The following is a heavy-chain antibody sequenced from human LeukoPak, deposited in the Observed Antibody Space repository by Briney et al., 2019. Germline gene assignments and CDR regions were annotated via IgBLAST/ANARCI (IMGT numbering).Heavy chain of an antibody. D-gene: IGHD4-17*01. CDR2: IYYSGST. CDR1: GGSISSYY. V-gene: IGHV4-59*01. Sequence: SETLSLTCTVSGGSISSYYWSWIRQPPGKGLEWIGYIYYSGSTNYNPSLKSRVTISVDTSKNQFSLKLSSVTAADTAVYYCARGLSYYGDYANSDANWFDPWGQGTLVTVSS. J-gene: IGHJ5*02. CDR3: ARGLSYYGDYANSDANWFDP.